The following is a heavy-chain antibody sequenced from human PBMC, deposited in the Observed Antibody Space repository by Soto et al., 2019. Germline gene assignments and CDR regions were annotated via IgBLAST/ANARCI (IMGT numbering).Heavy chain of an antibody. Sequence: PGGSLRLSCAASGFTFSSYGMHWVRQAPGKGLEWVAVIWYDGSNKYYADSVKGRFTISRDNSKNTLYLQMNSLRAEDTAVYYCARDFHGYGGNWGGLAFDIWGQGTMVTVS. D-gene: IGHD7-27*01. CDR1: GFTFSSYG. CDR3: ARDFHGYGGNWGGLAFDI. CDR2: IWYDGSNK. V-gene: IGHV3-33*01. J-gene: IGHJ3*02.